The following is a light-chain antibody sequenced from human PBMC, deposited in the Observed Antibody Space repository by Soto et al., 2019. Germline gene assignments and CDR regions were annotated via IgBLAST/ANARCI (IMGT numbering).Light chain of an antibody. CDR2: GAS. V-gene: IGKV3-15*01. Sequence: ETVMTQSPATLSLSPGERATLSSRASQSVSSKLVWYQQKPGQAPRFLIYGASTRATGIPARFRGSGSGTEFTLTIDSLQSEDFAVYYCQQYNDWPPAFGGGTKVDIK. J-gene: IGKJ4*01. CDR1: QSVSSK. CDR3: QQYNDWPPA.